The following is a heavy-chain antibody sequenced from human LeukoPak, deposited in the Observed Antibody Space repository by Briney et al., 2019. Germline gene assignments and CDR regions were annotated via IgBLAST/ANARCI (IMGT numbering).Heavy chain of an antibody. Sequence: PGGSLRLSCAASGFTLSSYEMNWVRQAPGMGLEWVSGITAPGTTYYADSVKGRFTISRDNSKNTVYLQMNSLTAEDTATYFCARDLHWLAFDFWGQGSLVTVSS. CDR3: ARDLHWLAFDF. V-gene: IGHV3-23*01. J-gene: IGHJ4*02. CDR2: ITAPGTT. CDR1: GFTLSSYE. D-gene: IGHD6-19*01.